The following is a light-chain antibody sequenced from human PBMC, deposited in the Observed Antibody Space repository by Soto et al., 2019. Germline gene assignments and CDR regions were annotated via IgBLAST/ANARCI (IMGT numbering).Light chain of an antibody. Sequence: EIVMTQSPATLSVSQGERVTLSCRASESISETLVWYQQKRGQAPRLVIYGASTRVTGTQGRFSGGGSGADYFLTIRSLQSEDFAVYYCKQYNNWPRTFGQGTRLEI. J-gene: IGKJ5*01. CDR1: ESISET. V-gene: IGKV3-15*01. CDR2: GAS. CDR3: KQYNNWPRT.